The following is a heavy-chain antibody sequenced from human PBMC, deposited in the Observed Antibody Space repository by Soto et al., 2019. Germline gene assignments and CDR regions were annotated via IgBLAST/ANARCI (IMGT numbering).Heavy chain of an antibody. D-gene: IGHD6-13*01. Sequence: ASVKVSCKASGGTFSSYAISWVRQAPGQGLEWMGGIIPIYGTANYAQKLQGRVTMTTDTSTSTAYMELRGLRSDDTAVYYCARNLEFSSWPDAFDIWGQGTMVTVSS. V-gene: IGHV1-69*05. CDR2: IIPIYGTA. CDR3: ARNLEFSSWPDAFDI. CDR1: GGTFSSYA. J-gene: IGHJ3*02.